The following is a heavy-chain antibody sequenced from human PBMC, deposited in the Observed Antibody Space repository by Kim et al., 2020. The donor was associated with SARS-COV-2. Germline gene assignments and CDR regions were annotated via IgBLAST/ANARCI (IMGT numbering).Heavy chain of an antibody. CDR3: ARGILGAS. D-gene: IGHD1-26*01. CDR2: IKQDGSEK. CDR1: GFTFNSYW. J-gene: IGHJ3*01. Sequence: GGSLRLSCAVSGFTFNSYWMSWVRQAPGMGLEWVANIKQDGSEKYYVDSVKGRFTISRDNAKNLMYLQMNSLTTEDTAVYYCARGILGASWGQGTMVTV. V-gene: IGHV3-7*01.